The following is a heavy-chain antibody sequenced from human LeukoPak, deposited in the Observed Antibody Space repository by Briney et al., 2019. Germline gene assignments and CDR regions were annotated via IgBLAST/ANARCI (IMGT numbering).Heavy chain of an antibody. V-gene: IGHV4-39*01. CDR1: GGSVSSGSYY. J-gene: IGHJ4*02. D-gene: IGHD1-26*01. CDR2: IYSSVST. Sequence: PSETLSLTCTVSGGSVSSGSYYWAWIRQPPGKGLEWIGSIYSSVSTYYNPSLKSRVTISVDTSKNQFSLRLSSVTAADTALYYCAYSGSYGHLGYWGQGIPVTVSS. CDR3: AYSGSYGHLGY.